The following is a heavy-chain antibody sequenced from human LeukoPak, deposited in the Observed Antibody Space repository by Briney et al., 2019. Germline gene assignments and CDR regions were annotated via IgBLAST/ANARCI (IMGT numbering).Heavy chain of an antibody. V-gene: IGHV4-30-2*01. J-gene: IGHJ4*02. D-gene: IGHD3-22*01. Sequence: KPSETLSLTCAVSGGSISSGGYSWSWIRQPPGKGLEWIGYIYHSGRTYYNPSLKSRVTISVDRSKNQFSLKLSSVTAADTAVYYCARSDGSGYYEDYWGQGTLVTVSS. CDR3: ARSDGSGYYEDY. CDR2: IYHSGRT. CDR1: GGSISSGGYS.